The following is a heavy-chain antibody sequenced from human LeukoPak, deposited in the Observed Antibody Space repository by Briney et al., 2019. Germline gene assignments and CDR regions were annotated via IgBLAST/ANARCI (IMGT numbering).Heavy chain of an antibody. J-gene: IGHJ4*02. V-gene: IGHV3-7*01. CDR2: IKEDGSEK. CDR1: GFTFSNYY. CDR3: ARSLVLRFLEWWFDY. D-gene: IGHD3-3*01. Sequence: GGSLRLSCAASGFTFSNYYMNWDRQAPGKGLEWVANIKEDGSEKYYVDFVKGRFTISRDNANNSLYLQTNSLRVEDTAVYYCARSLVLRFLEWWFDYWGQGTLVTVSS.